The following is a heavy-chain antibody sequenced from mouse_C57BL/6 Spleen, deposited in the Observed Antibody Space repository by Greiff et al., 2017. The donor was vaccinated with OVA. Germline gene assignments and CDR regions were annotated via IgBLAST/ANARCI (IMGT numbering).Heavy chain of an antibody. CDR2: IYPGDGDT. CDR3: ARSIYYGYDRGFAY. CDR1: GYAFSSSW. V-gene: IGHV1-82*01. Sequence: VKLMESGPELVKPGASVKISCKASGYAFSSSWMNWVKQRPGKGLEWIGRIYPGDGDTNYNGKFKGKATLTADKSSSTAYMQLSSLTSEDSAVYFCARSIYYGYDRGFAYWGQGTLVTVSA. D-gene: IGHD2-2*01. J-gene: IGHJ3*01.